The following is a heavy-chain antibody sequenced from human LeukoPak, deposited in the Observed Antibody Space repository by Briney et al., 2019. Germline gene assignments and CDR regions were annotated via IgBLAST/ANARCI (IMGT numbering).Heavy chain of an antibody. J-gene: IGHJ3*02. D-gene: IGHD2-15*01. CDR2: IIPIFGTA. CDR3: ARSPAQGYCSGGSCYSNAFDI. Sequence: SVKVSCKASGGTFISYAISWVRQAPGQGLEWMGGIIPIFGTANYAQKFQGRVTITTDESTSTAYMELSSLRSEDTAVYYCARSPAQGYCSGGSCYSNAFDIWGQGTMVTVSS. V-gene: IGHV1-69*05. CDR1: GGTFISYA.